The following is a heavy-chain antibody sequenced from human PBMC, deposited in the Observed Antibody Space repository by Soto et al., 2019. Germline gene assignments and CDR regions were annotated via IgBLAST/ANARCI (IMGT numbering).Heavy chain of an antibody. J-gene: IGHJ6*02. CDR2: ISAYNGNT. D-gene: IGHD3-10*01. CDR3: ARTYYYGSGSYYSPNYYYGMDV. Sequence: SVKGCCKASRYTFTSYGISWVRQAPGKGLDWMGWISAYNGNTNYAQKLQGGVTMTTDTSTSTAYMELRSLRSDDTAVHYCARTYYYGSGSYYSPNYYYGMDVWGQGTTVTVSS. V-gene: IGHV1-18*01. CDR1: RYTFTSYG.